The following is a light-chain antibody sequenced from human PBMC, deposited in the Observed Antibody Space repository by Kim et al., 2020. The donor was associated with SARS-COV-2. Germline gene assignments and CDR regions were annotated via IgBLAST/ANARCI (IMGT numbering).Light chain of an antibody. V-gene: IGLV2-14*04. CDR1: SSDVGGYNY. J-gene: IGLJ1*01. Sequence: QSIPISCTGTSSDVGGYNYVSWYQQHPGKAPKLMIYDVSERPSGVSNRFSGSKSGNTASLTISGLQAEDEADYYCSSYTSSSTFYVFGTGTKVTVL. CDR3: SSYTSSSTFYV. CDR2: DVS.